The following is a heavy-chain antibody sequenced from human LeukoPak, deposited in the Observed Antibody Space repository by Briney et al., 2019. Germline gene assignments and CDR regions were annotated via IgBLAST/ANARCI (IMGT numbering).Heavy chain of an antibody. CDR2: INHSGST. V-gene: IGHV4-34*01. CDR3: ARGRTYYDFWSGDAFDI. Sequence: PSETLSLTCGVYGGSFSGYHWTWIRLRPGKGLEWIGEINHSGSTNYNPSLKSRVTISVDTSKNQFSLKLSSVTAADTAVYYCARGRTYYDFWSGDAFDIWGQGTMVTVSS. J-gene: IGHJ3*02. D-gene: IGHD3-3*01. CDR1: GGSFSGYH.